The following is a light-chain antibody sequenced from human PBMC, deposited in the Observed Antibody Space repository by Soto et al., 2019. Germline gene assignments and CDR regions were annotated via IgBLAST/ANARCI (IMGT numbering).Light chain of an antibody. CDR2: QVT. Sequence: QSVLTQPASVSGSPGQSITISCTGTSSDVGGYDYVSWYQQHPGKAPRLMIYQVTNRPSGVSDRFSGSKSGNTASLTISGLQAEDEADYYCSSYTTTKDLLFGGGTKLTVL. J-gene: IGLJ2*01. CDR3: SSYTTTKDLL. V-gene: IGLV2-14*01. CDR1: SSDVGGYDY.